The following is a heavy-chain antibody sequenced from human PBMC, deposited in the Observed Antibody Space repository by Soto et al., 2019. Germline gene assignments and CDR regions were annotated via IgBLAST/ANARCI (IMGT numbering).Heavy chain of an antibody. D-gene: IGHD3-10*01. CDR3: ARAGNGGLYRMDV. CDR1: CVSISSYY. CDR2: IYYSGST. J-gene: IGHJ6*02. V-gene: IGHV4-59*01. Sequence: SETLSLTCTVSCVSISSYYWSCLRQPQGKGLEWIGYIYYSGSTKYNPSLNSRVTIPVDTSKNQFSLKLSSVTAADTPVYHYARAGNGGLYRMDVSTQGTRVTVSS.